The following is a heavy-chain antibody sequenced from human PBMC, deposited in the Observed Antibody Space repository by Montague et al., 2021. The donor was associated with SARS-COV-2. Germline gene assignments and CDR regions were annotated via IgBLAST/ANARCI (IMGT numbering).Heavy chain of an antibody. V-gene: IGHV3-21*01. D-gene: IGHD3-9*01. Sequence: SLRLSCAASGFTFSSYSMNWVRQAPGKGLEWVSSISSSSSYIYYADSVKGRFTISRDNAKNSLYLQMNSLRAEDTAVYYCSRDAHYDMLAGYFGYWGQGTLVTVSS. CDR3: SRDAHYDMLAGYFGY. J-gene: IGHJ4*02. CDR1: GFTFSSYS. CDR2: ISSSSSYI.